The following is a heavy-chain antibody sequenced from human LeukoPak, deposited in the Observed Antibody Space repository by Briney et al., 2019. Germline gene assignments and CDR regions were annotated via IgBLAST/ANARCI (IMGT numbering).Heavy chain of an antibody. D-gene: IGHD3-22*01. CDR1: GGSISSSSYY. CDR2: IYYSGST. Sequence: SETLSLTCTVSGGSISSSSYYWGWIRQPPVKGLEWIGSIYYSGSTYYNPSLKSRVTISVDTSKNQFSLKLSSVTAADTAVYFCARGPYSYDSSGAFDIWGQGTMVTVSS. CDR3: ARGPYSYDSSGAFDI. V-gene: IGHV4-39*01. J-gene: IGHJ3*02.